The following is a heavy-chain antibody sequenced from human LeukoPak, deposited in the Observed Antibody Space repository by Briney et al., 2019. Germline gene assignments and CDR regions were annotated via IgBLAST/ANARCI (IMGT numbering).Heavy chain of an antibody. CDR2: INHSGST. Sequence: SETLSLTCTVSGGSISSSSYYWGWIRQPPGKGLEWIGEINHSGSTNYNPSLKSRVTISVDTSKNQFSLKLSSVTAADTAVYYCARGRGAVAGTGDYWGQGTLVTVSS. D-gene: IGHD6-19*01. CDR1: GGSISSSSYY. CDR3: ARGRGAVAGTGDY. V-gene: IGHV4-39*07. J-gene: IGHJ4*02.